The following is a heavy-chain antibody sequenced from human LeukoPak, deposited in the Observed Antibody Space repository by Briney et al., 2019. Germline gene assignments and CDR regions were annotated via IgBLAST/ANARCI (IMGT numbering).Heavy chain of an antibody. J-gene: IGHJ5*02. Sequence: ASANVSCKASGYTFTSNAMHWVRQAPGQRPEWMGWINTGNGNTKYSQKFQGRVTISRDTSANTAYMEVSSLRSEDTAVYYCARGAAEGLDRWGQGTLVTVSS. CDR2: INTGNGNT. D-gene: IGHD6-13*01. V-gene: IGHV1-3*04. CDR1: GYTFTSNA. CDR3: ARGAAEGLDR.